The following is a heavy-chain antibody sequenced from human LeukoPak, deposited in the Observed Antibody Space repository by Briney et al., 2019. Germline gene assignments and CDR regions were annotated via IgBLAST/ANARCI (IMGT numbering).Heavy chain of an antibody. CDR2: IYHSGST. CDR1: GGSISSSNW. D-gene: IGHD2-2*01. J-gene: IGHJ6*03. Sequence: PSETLSLTCAVSGGSISSSNWWSWVRQPPGKGLEWIGEIYHSGSTNYNPSLKSRVTISVDTSKNQFSLKLSSVTAADTAVYYCARSEVVVVPGAKYYYYYMDVWGKGTTVTVSS. V-gene: IGHV4-4*02. CDR3: ARSEVVVVPGAKYYYYYMDV.